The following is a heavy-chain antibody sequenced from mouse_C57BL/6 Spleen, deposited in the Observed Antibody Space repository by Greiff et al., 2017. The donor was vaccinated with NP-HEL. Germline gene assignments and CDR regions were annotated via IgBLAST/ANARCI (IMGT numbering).Heavy chain of an antibody. CDR3: ARASSYDGFAY. Sequence: QVQLQQPGAELVMPGASVKLSCKASGYTFTSYWMHWVKQRPGQGLEWIGEIDPSDSYTNYNQKFKGKSTLTVDKSSSTAYMQLSSLTSEDSAVYYCARASSYDGFAYLGQGTLVTVSA. CDR1: GYTFTSYW. CDR2: IDPSDSYT. D-gene: IGHD2-3*01. V-gene: IGHV1-69*01. J-gene: IGHJ3*01.